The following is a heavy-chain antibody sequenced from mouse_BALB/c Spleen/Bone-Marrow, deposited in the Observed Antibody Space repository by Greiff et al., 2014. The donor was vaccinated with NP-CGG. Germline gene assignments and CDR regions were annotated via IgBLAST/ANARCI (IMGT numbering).Heavy chain of an antibody. Sequence: VKLQESGAELVRPGASVKLPCKASGYSFTSYWMNWVEQRPGQGLEWIGMIHPSDSETRLNQKFKDKATLTVDKSSSTAYMQLSSPTSEDSAVYYCAREGWDYDGFDYWGQGTTLTVSS. CDR3: AREGWDYDGFDY. J-gene: IGHJ2*01. CDR1: GYSFTSYW. D-gene: IGHD2-4*01. V-gene: IGHV1-61*01. CDR2: IHPSDSET.